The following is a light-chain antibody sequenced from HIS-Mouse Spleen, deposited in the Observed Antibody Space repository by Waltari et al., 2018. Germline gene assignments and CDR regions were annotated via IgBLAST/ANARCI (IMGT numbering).Light chain of an antibody. V-gene: IGLV1-47*01. J-gene: IGLJ3*02. CDR2: RNN. Sequence: QSVLTQPPSASGTPGQRVTISCSGSSSNIGSNYVYWYQQLPETAPKLLIYRNNQRPSGVPDRFSGSKSGTSASLAISGLRSEDEADYYCAAWDDSLSGPVFGGGTKLTVL. CDR3: AAWDDSLSGPV. CDR1: SSNIGSNY.